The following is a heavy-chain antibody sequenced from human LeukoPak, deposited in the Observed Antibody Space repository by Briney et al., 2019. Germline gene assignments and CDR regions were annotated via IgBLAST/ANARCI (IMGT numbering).Heavy chain of an antibody. D-gene: IGHD2-15*01. CDR1: GYTFTSYG. V-gene: IGHV1-18*01. J-gene: IGHJ6*02. Sequence: ASVKVSCKASGYTFTSYGISWVRQAPGQGLEWMGWISAYNGNTNYAQKLQGRVTMTTDTSTSTAYMELRSLRSDDTAVYYCARQAVVASYYYYGMDDWGQGTTVTVSS. CDR3: ARQAVVASYYYYGMDD. CDR2: ISAYNGNT.